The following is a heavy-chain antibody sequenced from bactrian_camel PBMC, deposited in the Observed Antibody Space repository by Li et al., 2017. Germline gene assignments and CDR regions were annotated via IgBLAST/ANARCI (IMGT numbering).Heavy chain of an antibody. CDR2: IDSDGTT. D-gene: IGHD6*01. CDR1: INMSRAC. V-gene: IGHV3S53*01. Sequence: VQLVESGGGSVQAGGSLRLSCVTSINMSRACMGWLRQAPGNQREGVAPIDSDGTTHYVTSVKGRFTISKENAKNTLYLQMNSLKVEDTATYFCAAESSCDLLGTPLARNWGQGTQVTVS. CDR3: AAESSCDLLGTPLARN. J-gene: IGHJ4*01.